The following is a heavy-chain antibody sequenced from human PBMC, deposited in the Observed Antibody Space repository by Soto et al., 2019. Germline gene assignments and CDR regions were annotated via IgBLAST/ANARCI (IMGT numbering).Heavy chain of an antibody. D-gene: IGHD6-19*01. V-gene: IGHV3-30*18. CDR1: GFTFSSYG. Sequence: QVQLVESGGGVVQPGRSLRLSCAASGFTFSSYGMHWVRQAPGKGLEWVAVISYDGSNKYYADSVKGRFTISRDNSKNTLYLQMNSLRAEDTAVYYCAKDLGRGSGEVDYWGQGTLVTVSS. CDR2: ISYDGSNK. CDR3: AKDLGRGSGEVDY. J-gene: IGHJ4*02.